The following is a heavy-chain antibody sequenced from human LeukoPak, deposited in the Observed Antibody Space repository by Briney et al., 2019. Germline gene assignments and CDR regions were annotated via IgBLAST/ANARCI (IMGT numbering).Heavy chain of an antibody. CDR1: GFTFSSYN. CDR3: ARRAGAYSHPYDY. Sequence: PGGSLRLSCAASGFTFSSYNMNWVRQAPGKGLEWVSSISSTSNYIYYADSVKGRFTISRDNSKNTLYLQMSSLRAEDTAVYYCARRAGAYSHPYDYWGQGTLVTVSS. D-gene: IGHD4/OR15-4a*01. J-gene: IGHJ4*02. CDR2: ISSTSNYI. V-gene: IGHV3-21*04.